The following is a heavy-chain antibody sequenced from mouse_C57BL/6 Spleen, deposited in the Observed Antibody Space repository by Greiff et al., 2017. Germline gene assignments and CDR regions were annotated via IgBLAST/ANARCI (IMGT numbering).Heavy chain of an antibody. J-gene: IGHJ2*01. V-gene: IGHV1-80*01. CDR3: ARRTTVVVYYFDY. Sequence: LQQSGASVKISCKASGYAFSSYWMNWVKQRPGKGLAWIGQIYPGDGDTNYNGKFKGKATLTADKSSSTAYMQRSSLTSEDSAVYFCARRTTVVVYYFDYWGQGTTLTVSS. CDR1: GYAFSSYW. D-gene: IGHD1-1*01. CDR2: IYPGDGDT.